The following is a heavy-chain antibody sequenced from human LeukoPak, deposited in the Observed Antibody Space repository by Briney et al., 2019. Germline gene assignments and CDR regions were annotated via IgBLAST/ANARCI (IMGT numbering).Heavy chain of an antibody. V-gene: IGHV1-69*06. CDR2: IIPIFGTA. Sequence: ASVKVSCKASGGTFSSYAISWVRQAPGQGLEWMGGIIPIFGTANYAQKFQGRVTITADKSTSTAYMELSSLRSEDTAVYYCARMATIGFDYYYMDVWGKGTTVTISS. J-gene: IGHJ6*03. CDR1: GGTFSSYA. CDR3: ARMATIGFDYYYMDV. D-gene: IGHD5-24*01.